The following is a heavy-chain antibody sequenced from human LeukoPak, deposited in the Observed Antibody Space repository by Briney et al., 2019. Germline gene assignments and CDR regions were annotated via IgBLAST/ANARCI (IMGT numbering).Heavy chain of an antibody. V-gene: IGHV4-34*01. CDR2: INHSGST. Sequence: SETLSLTCAVYGGSFSGYYWSWIRQPPGKGLEWIGEINHSGSTNYNPSLKSRVTISVDTSKNQFSLKLSSVTAADTAVHYCARSHGANYYYYYMDVWGKGTTVTISS. CDR3: ARSHGANYYYYYMDV. D-gene: IGHD4/OR15-4a*01. CDR1: GGSFSGYY. J-gene: IGHJ6*03.